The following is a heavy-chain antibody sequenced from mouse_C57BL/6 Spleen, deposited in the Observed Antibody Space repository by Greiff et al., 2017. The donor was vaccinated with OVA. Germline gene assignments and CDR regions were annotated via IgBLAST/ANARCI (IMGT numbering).Heavy chain of an antibody. D-gene: IGHD2-4*01. CDR2: IDPENGDT. J-gene: IGHJ2*01. Sequence: EVQLVESGAELVRPGASVKLSCTASGFNIKDDYMHWVKQRPEQGLEWIGWIDPENGDTEYASKFQGKATITADTSSNTAYLQLSSLTSEDTAVYYCTRGGGLRRAFDYWGQGTTLTVSS. V-gene: IGHV14-4*01. CDR1: GFNIKDDY. CDR3: TRGGGLRRAFDY.